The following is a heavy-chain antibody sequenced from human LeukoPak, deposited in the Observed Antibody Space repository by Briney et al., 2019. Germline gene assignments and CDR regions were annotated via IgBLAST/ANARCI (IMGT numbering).Heavy chain of an antibody. V-gene: IGHV1-3*03. J-gene: IGHJ3*02. Sequence: GASVKVSCKASGYTFTGYYMHWVRQAPGQRLEWMGWINAGNGNTKYSQEFQGRVTITTDTSASTAYMEVSSLRSEDMAIYYCARDRAPKTVTSEVDAFDIWGQGTMVTVSS. CDR3: ARDRAPKTVTSEVDAFDI. D-gene: IGHD4-17*01. CDR2: INAGNGNT. CDR1: GYTFTGYY.